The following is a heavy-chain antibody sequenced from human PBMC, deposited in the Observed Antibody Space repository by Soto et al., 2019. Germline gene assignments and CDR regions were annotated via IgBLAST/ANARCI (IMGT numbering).Heavy chain of an antibody. V-gene: IGHV4-4*07. CDR2: VYSSGGT. CDR1: GGSMISYY. D-gene: IGHD3-3*01. Sequence: SETLSLTCCVSGGSMISYYWTWIRQPAGKGLEWIGRVYSSGGTHYNSSLKSRVTISLDTSKNQFSLRLISVTAADTAVYYCARGQRFSDWFDPWGQGTLVTVSS. CDR3: ARGQRFSDWFDP. J-gene: IGHJ5*02.